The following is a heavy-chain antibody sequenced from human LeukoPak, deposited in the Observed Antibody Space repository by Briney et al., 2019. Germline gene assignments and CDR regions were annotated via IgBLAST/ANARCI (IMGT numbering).Heavy chain of an antibody. CDR2: ANKDGSEK. V-gene: IGHV3-7*03. D-gene: IGHD1-1*01. J-gene: IGHJ1*01. CDR3: VRDGNDGLNDWEY. CDR1: GFIFTDYW. Sequence: GGSLRLSCEASGFIFTDYWMTWARQAPGKGLEWVANANKDGSEKWYVDSVKGRFTISRDNAKNSLYLQMNSLKAGDTALYYCVRDGNDGLNDWEYWGQGALVTVSS.